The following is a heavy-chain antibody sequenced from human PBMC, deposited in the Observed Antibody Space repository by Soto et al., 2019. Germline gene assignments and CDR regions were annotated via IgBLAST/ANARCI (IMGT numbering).Heavy chain of an antibody. J-gene: IGHJ3*02. CDR1: GGSISSSSYY. V-gene: IGHV4-39*01. Sequence: QLQLQESGPGLVKPSETLSLTCTVSGGSISSSSYYWGWIRQPPGKGLEWIGSIYYSGSTYYNPSLKSRVPISVDTSKNQFSLKLSSVTAADTAVYYCASPAPEYSSSSSSPDAFDIWGQGTMVTVSS. CDR3: ASPAPEYSSSSSSPDAFDI. CDR2: IYYSGST. D-gene: IGHD6-6*01.